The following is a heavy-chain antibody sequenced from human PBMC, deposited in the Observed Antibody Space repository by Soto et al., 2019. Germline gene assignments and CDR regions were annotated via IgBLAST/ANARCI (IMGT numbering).Heavy chain of an antibody. Sequence: GGSLRLSCTASGFFFSSYAMYWVRQAPGKGLEWAAVISHDGTEKYYGDSVKGRFTISRDNSKNTLYLQMDSLTTEDTGVYYCVRVPDFWTGPGAFDYWGQGTQVTVSS. D-gene: IGHD3-3*01. CDR3: VRVPDFWTGPGAFDY. J-gene: IGHJ4*02. CDR2: ISHDGTEK. CDR1: GFFFSSYA. V-gene: IGHV3-30-3*01.